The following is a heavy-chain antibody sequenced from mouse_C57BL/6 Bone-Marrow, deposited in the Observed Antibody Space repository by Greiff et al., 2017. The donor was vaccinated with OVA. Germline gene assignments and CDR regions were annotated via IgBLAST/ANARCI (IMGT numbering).Heavy chain of an antibody. V-gene: IGHV14-4*01. J-gene: IGHJ3*01. D-gene: IGHD2-5*01. CDR2: IDPENGDT. Sequence: EVKLMESGAELVRPGASVKLSCTASGFNINDDYMHWVKQRPEQGLEWIGWIDPENGDTEYASKFQGKATITADTSSNTAYLQLSSLTSEDTAVYYCTTKSNSFAYWGQGTLVTVSA. CDR1: GFNINDDY. CDR3: TTKSNSFAY.